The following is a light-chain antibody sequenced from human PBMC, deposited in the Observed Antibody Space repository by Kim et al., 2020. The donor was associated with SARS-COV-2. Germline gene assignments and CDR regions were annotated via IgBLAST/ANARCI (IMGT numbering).Light chain of an antibody. J-gene: IGKJ2*01. CDR3: QHHGGSPLYT. CDR1: QSVSSSY. V-gene: IGKV3-20*01. Sequence: EIVLTQSPGTLSLSPGERATLSCRASQSVSSSYVAWYQQKPGQAPRLLIYGAYSRATGIPDRFSGSGSGTDFTLTISRLEPEDFAVYYCQHHGGSPLYTFGQGTKVDIK. CDR2: GAY.